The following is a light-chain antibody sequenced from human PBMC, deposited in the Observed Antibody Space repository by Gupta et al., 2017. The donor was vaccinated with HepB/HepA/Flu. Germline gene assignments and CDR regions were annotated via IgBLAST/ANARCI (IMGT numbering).Light chain of an antibody. V-gene: IGLV3-1*01. CDR1: KLEDKY. J-gene: IGLJ1*01. CDR2: KDI. CDR3: QAWDGSAAV. Sequence: SSDLSQPPSVSVSPGQTVSISCSGDKLEDKYVSWYQQRPGQSPVLVIFKDIKRPSEIPERFAGSNSGTTATLTISGAQALDEDDYFCQAWDGSAAVFGAGTKVTVL.